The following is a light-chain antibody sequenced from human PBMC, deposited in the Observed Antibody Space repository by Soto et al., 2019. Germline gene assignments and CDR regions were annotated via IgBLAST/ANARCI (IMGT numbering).Light chain of an antibody. J-gene: IGLJ2*01. CDR3: QAWDSSPAV. CDR1: KLGDKY. V-gene: IGLV3-1*01. Sequence: SYELTQPPSVSVSPGQTASITCSGDKLGDKYACWYQQKPGQSPVRVIYQDSKRPSGIPERFSGSNSENTATLTISGTQAMDEADYYCQAWDSSPAVFGGGTKVTVL. CDR2: QDS.